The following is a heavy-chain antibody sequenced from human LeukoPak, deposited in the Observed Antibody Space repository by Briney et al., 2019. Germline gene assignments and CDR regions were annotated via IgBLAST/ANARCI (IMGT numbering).Heavy chain of an antibody. CDR3: ARGVEDIVVVVAATPGAYFDY. CDR1: GGSISSGDCY. V-gene: IGHV4-30-4*01. Sequence: PSQNLSLTCTVSGGSISSGDCYWSWICQPPGKGLEWIGYIYYSGSTYYNPSLKSRVTISVDTSKNQFSLKLSSVTAADTAVYYCARGVEDIVVVVAATPGAYFDYWGQGTLVTVSS. CDR2: IYYSGST. D-gene: IGHD2-15*01. J-gene: IGHJ4*02.